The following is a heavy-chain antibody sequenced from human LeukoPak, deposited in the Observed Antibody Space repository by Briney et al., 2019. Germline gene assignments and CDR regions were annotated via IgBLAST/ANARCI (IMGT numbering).Heavy chain of an antibody. CDR2: IYYTGTT. J-gene: IGHJ6*03. V-gene: IGHV4-59*01. Sequence: SETLSLTCNFSDGSISSYYWSWIRQPPGKGLEWIGYIYYTGTTNYNPSLKSRVTVSIDTSKNQFSLRLTSVTAADTAVYYCARARGYSYGSYMDVWGKGTTVTVSS. D-gene: IGHD5-18*01. CDR1: DGSISSYY. CDR3: ARARGYSYGSYMDV.